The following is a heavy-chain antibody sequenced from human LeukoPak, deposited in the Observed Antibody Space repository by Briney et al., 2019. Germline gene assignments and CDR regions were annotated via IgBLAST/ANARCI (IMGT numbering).Heavy chain of an antibody. CDR1: GFTFSSYS. J-gene: IGHJ1*01. Sequence: GGSLRLSCAASGFTFSSYSMNWVRQAPGKGLEWVSSISSSSSYIYYADSVKGRFTISRDNAKNSLYLQMNSLRAEDTAVYYCARDLPGGYSYGYEYFLHWGQGTLVTVSS. D-gene: IGHD5-18*01. CDR3: ARDLPGGYSYGYEYFLH. CDR2: ISSSSSYI. V-gene: IGHV3-21*01.